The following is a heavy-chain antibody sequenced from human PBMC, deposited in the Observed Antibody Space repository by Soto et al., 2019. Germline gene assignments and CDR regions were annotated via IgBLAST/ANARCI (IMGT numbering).Heavy chain of an antibody. J-gene: IGHJ5*02. CDR2: XDXXXYX. Sequence: SETLSLTCAVYGGSLSGYYWNWIRQPPGXGREXIXEXDXXXYXXXXPALTSRVTISVDTSKIQSALRLTAVTDADTAVYYCARVRDWFDPWGQGTLVTVSS. D-gene: IGHD3-3*01. CDR3: ARVRDWFDP. V-gene: IGHV4-34*01. CDR1: GGSLSGYY.